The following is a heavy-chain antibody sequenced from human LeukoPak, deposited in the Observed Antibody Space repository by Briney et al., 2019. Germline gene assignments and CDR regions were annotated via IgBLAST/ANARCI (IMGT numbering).Heavy chain of an antibody. CDR2: ISGGGGST. Sequence: GGSLRLSCAASGFTFSSYALSGVRRPPGRGRGWASAISGGGGSTYYADSEKGRFTFSRDNSKNTLYLQMNSLRAEDTAVYYCAKNYDFWSGPPLPDYWGQGTLVTVSS. CDR3: AKNYDFWSGPPLPDY. V-gene: IGHV3-23*01. CDR1: GFTFSSYA. D-gene: IGHD3-3*01. J-gene: IGHJ4*02.